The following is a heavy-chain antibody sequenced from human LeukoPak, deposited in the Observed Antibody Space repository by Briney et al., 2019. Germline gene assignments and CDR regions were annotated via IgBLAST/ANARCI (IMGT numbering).Heavy chain of an antibody. D-gene: IGHD2-15*01. V-gene: IGHV3-53*01. CDR1: GFIVNSNY. CDR3: ARLGYCSGGSCYRYFDY. Sequence: GGSLRLSCAASGFIVNSNYMIWVRQGPGKGLEWVSVIYSGGSTHYADSVEGRITISRDNSKNTLYLQMDSLRAEDTALYYCARLGYCSGGSCYRYFDYWGQGTLVTASS. J-gene: IGHJ4*02. CDR2: IYSGGST.